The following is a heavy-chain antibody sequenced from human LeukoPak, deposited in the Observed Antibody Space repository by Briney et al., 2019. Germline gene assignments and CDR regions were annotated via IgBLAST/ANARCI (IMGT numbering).Heavy chain of an antibody. CDR3: TRAGRSFDY. V-gene: IGHV3-7*01. Sequence: GGSLRLSCAATGFTFSAFWMSWVRQAPGKGLEWVASIKVDGSDKYYVDSVKGRFTISRGNPKSSLFLQMSSLGVEDTAVYYCTRAGRSFDYWGQGTLVTVSS. CDR2: IKVDGSDK. J-gene: IGHJ4*02. CDR1: GFTFSAFW.